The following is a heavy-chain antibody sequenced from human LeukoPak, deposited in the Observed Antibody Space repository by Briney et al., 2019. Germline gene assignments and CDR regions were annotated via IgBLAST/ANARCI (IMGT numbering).Heavy chain of an antibody. D-gene: IGHD3-10*01. CDR1: GFTLSSYA. J-gene: IGHJ4*02. CDR2: ISGNGGST. V-gene: IGHV3-23*01. CDR3: ANGKPRGYFDY. Sequence: GGSLRLSCAASGFTLSSYAISSVRQDPGKGLEWVSSISGNGGSTYYADSVKGRFTISRDNSKNTLYLQMNSLRAEDTAVSYCANGKPRGYFDYWGQGALVTVSS.